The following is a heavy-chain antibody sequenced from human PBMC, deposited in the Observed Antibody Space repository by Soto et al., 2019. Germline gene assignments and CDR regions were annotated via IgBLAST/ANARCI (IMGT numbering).Heavy chain of an antibody. Sequence: ASVKVSCKASGYTFTSYGSSWVRQAPGQGLEWMGWISAYNGNTNYAQKLQGRVTMTTDTSTSTAYMELRSLRSDDTAVYYCARGSNCSGGSCYSSRGHYYYYGMDVWGQGTTVTVSS. CDR1: GYTFTSYG. D-gene: IGHD2-15*01. V-gene: IGHV1-18*01. CDR2: ISAYNGNT. J-gene: IGHJ6*02. CDR3: ARGSNCSGGSCYSSRGHYYYYGMDV.